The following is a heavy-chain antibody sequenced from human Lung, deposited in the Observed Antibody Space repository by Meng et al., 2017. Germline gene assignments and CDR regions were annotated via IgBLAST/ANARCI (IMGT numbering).Heavy chain of an antibody. Sequence: EVQLVESGGGLVKPGGSLSLSCEGSGFTFSNAYMTWVRQVPGKRLEWVGRIKSKPDGETIDYAAPVKGRFTISRDDSKNTVYLQMNSLKTEDTAVYYCSGHIDYWGQGTLVTVSS. CDR2: IKSKPDGETI. CDR3: SGHIDY. V-gene: IGHV3-15*01. D-gene: IGHD5-12*01. CDR1: GFTFSNAY. J-gene: IGHJ4*02.